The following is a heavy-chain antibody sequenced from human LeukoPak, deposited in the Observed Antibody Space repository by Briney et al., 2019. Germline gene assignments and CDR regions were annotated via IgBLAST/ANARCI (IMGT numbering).Heavy chain of an antibody. V-gene: IGHV5-51*01. CDR2: IYPNDSDT. Sequence: GESLKISCQGSGYTFNYYWIGWVRQKPGKGLEWMGIIYPNDSDTKYSPAFQGQVTISADKSINTAYLRWTSLKASDTAMYYCARLLYSGSYYDYWGQGTLVTVSS. CDR3: ARLLYSGSYYDY. J-gene: IGHJ4*02. D-gene: IGHD1-26*01. CDR1: GYTFNYYW.